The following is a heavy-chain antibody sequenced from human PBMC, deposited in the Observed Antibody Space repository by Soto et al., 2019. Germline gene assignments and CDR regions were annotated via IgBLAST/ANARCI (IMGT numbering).Heavy chain of an antibody. Sequence: PGGSLRLSCAASGFTFSSYSMNWVRQAPGKGLEWVSSISSSSSYIYYADSVKGRFTISRDNAKNSLYLQMNSLRAEDTAVYYCARDVGYYYDSSGMRRYYYGMDVWGQGTTVT. CDR1: GFTFSSYS. CDR3: ARDVGYYYDSSGMRRYYYGMDV. D-gene: IGHD3-22*01. J-gene: IGHJ6*02. CDR2: ISSSSSYI. V-gene: IGHV3-21*01.